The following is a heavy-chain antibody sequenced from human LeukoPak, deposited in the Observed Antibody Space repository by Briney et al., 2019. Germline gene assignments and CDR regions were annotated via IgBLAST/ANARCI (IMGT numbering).Heavy chain of an antibody. J-gene: IGHJ4*02. CDR1: GFTFCSYG. V-gene: IGHV3-33*06. D-gene: IGHD6-19*01. CDR3: AKLQGLDMHFDY. Sequence: PGGSLMLCCAASGFTFCSYGMQRVRQAPGKGLEWVAVIWYDGSNKYYADSVKGRSTISRENSKNTLYLQMNSLRAEDTAVYYCAKLQGLDMHFDYWGEGTLVTVSS. CDR2: IWYDGSNK.